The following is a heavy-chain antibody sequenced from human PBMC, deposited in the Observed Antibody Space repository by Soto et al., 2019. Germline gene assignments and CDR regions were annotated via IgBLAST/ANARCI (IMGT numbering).Heavy chain of an antibody. D-gene: IGHD1-26*01. CDR3: TTSMSGSSLYGMDV. Sequence: QVQLQQWGAGLLKPSETLSLNCAVYGGSFSGYHWTWIRQPPGKGLEWIGEIHHSGSTNYNPSLKSRVPISVDTSKNQFSLRLNSVTAADTAMYYCTTSMSGSSLYGMDVWGQGTTVTVSS. J-gene: IGHJ6*02. CDR1: GGSFSGYH. CDR2: IHHSGST. V-gene: IGHV4-34*01.